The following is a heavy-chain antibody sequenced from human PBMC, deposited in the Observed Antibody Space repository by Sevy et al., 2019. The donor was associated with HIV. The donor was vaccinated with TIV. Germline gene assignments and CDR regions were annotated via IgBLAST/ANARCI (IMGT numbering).Heavy chain of an antibody. CDR3: ARPRFLEWLSSAAFDI. Sequence: GGSLILSCTASGFVFSSYAMHWVRQAPGKGLEWVAFIAYDGSNKNYADSVKGRLTLSRDNSKNTLYLQMNSLGAEDTAVYYCARPRFLEWLSSAAFDIWGQGTMVTVSS. CDR2: IAYDGSNK. D-gene: IGHD3-3*01. CDR1: GFVFSSYA. V-gene: IGHV3-30*04. J-gene: IGHJ3*02.